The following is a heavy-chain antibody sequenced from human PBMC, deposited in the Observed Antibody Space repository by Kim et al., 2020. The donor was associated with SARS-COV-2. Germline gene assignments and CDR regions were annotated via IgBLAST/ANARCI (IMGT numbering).Heavy chain of an antibody. CDR1: GFTVSSNY. Sequence: GGSLRLSCAASGFTVSSNYMSWVRQAPGKGLEWVSVIYSGGSTYYADSVKGRFTISRDNSKNTLYLQMNSLRAEDTAVYYCARSPYYYGSGSYYQFDYWGQGTLVTVSS. J-gene: IGHJ4*02. CDR2: IYSGGST. V-gene: IGHV3-53*01. CDR3: ARSPYYYGSGSYYQFDY. D-gene: IGHD3-10*01.